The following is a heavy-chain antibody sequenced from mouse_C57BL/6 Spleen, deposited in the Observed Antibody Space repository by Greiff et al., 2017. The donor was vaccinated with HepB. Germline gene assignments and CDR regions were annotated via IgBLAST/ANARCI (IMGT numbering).Heavy chain of an antibody. CDR3: ARAPGDYGNLRAMDY. CDR2: ISDGGSYT. Sequence: EVQRVESGGGLVKPGGSLKLSCAASGFTFSSYAMSWVRQTPEKRLEWVATISDGGSYTYYPDNVKGRFTISRDNAKNNLYLQMSHLKSEDTAMYYCARAPGDYGNLRAMDYWGQGTSVTVSS. V-gene: IGHV5-4*01. J-gene: IGHJ4*01. D-gene: IGHD2-1*01. CDR1: GFTFSSYA.